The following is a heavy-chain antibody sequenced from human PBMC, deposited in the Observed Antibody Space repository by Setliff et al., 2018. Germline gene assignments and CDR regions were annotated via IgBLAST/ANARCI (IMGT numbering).Heavy chain of an antibody. V-gene: IGHV3-23*01. CDR2: ISATSGTT. J-gene: IGHJ5*02. Sequence: GGSLRLSCAASGFTFSSYAMTWVRQAPGKGLECVSGISATSGTTNYADSVKGRFTISRDNSKNTLYLQMNSLRAEDTAIYYCAKNGFGVVALGVNNWFDPWGQGTLVTVSS. D-gene: IGHD3-10*01. CDR3: AKNGFGVVALGVNNWFDP. CDR1: GFTFSSYA.